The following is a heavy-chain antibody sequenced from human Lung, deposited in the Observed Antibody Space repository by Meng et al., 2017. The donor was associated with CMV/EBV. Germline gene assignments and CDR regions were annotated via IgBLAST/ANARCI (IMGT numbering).Heavy chain of an antibody. CDR3: AARARVIGYYDFWSGYYALPNFDY. CDR2: IVVGNGNT. J-gene: IGHJ4*02. Sequence: SXXVSXQPSLFTFTSSAVQRVRQARGQRLEWIGWIVVGNGNTNYAQKFQERVTITRDMSTSTAYMELSSLRSEDTAVYYCAARARVIGYYDFWSGYYALPNFDYWXQGTLVTVSS. CDR1: LFTFTSSA. D-gene: IGHD3-3*01. V-gene: IGHV1-58*01.